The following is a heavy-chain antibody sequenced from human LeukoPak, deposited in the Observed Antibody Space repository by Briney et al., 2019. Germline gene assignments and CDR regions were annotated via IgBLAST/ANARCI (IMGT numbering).Heavy chain of an antibody. D-gene: IGHD6-6*01. CDR2: ISGSRNYI. CDR3: ARGDASSSGY. Sequence: GGSLRLSCAASGFTFSSYSMNWVRQAPGKGLEWVSSISGSRNYIYYAGSVKGRFTISRDNAKNSLYLQMDSLRAEDTAVYYCARGDASSSGYWGQGTLVTVSS. CDR1: GFTFSSYS. J-gene: IGHJ4*02. V-gene: IGHV3-21*01.